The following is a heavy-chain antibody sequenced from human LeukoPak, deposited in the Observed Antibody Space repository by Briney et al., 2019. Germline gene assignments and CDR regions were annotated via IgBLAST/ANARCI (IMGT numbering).Heavy chain of an antibody. CDR3: ARRMWHSSGWSFDY. V-gene: IGHV4-39*01. Sequence: PSETLSLTCTVSGDSISSSSYYWGWIRQPPGKGLEWIGNIYYSGSTYYNPSLKSRVTISVDTSKNQFSLKLTSVTAADTAVYYCARRMWHSSGWSFDYWGKGTLVTVSS. CDR1: GDSISSSSYY. J-gene: IGHJ4*02. CDR2: IYYSGST. D-gene: IGHD6-19*01.